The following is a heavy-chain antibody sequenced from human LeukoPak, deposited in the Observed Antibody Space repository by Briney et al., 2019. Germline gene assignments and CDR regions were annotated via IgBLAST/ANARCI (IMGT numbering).Heavy chain of an antibody. V-gene: IGHV3-21*01. Sequence: GGSLRLSCAASGFSVSNNYMSWVRQAPGKGLEWVSSISSSSSYIYYADSVKGRFTISRDNAKNSLYLQMNSLRAEDTAVYYCARGYSSSWYYFDYWGQGTLVTVSS. CDR2: ISSSSSYI. J-gene: IGHJ4*02. D-gene: IGHD6-13*01. CDR1: GFSVSNNY. CDR3: ARGYSSSWYYFDY.